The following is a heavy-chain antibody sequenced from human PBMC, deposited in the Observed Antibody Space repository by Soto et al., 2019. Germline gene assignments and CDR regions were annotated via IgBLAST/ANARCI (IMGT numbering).Heavy chain of an antibody. J-gene: IGHJ4*02. CDR3: AKPAVVVAATFLDY. Sequence: GGSLRLSCAASGFTFSSYAMSWVRQAPGKGLEWVSANSGSGGSTYYADSVKGRFTISRDNSKNTLYLQMNSLRAEDTAVSYCAKPAVVVAATFLDYWGQGTLVTVSS. D-gene: IGHD2-15*01. CDR1: GFTFSSYA. V-gene: IGHV3-23*01. CDR2: NSGSGGST.